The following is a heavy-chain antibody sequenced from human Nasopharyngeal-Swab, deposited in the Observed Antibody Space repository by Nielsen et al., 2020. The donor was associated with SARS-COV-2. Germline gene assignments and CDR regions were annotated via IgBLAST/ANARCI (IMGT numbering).Heavy chain of an antibody. J-gene: IGHJ3*02. D-gene: IGHD4-17*01. CDR2: ISWNSGSI. CDR1: GFTFDDYA. Sequence: LRLSCAASGFTFDDYAMHWVRQAPGKGLEWVSGISWNSGSIGYADSVKGRFTISRDNAKNSLYLQMNSLRAEDTALYYCAKGPGDYVAFDIWGQGTMVTVSS. V-gene: IGHV3-9*01. CDR3: AKGPGDYVAFDI.